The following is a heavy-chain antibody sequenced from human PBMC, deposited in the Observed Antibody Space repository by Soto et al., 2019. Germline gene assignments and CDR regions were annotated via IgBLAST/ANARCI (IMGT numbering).Heavy chain of an antibody. J-gene: IGHJ6*02. CDR2: ISDDGSIK. CDR3: AKDIRAAAGTGYYYYNGMDV. D-gene: IGHD6-13*01. V-gene: IGHV3-30-3*01. Sequence: PGGSLRLSCAASGFSFTTYAMHWVRQAPGKGLEWVAVISDDGSIKYYADSVKGRFTISRDNPRNTLFLQMDSLRAEDTAIFYCAKDIRAAAGTGYYYYNGMDVWGQGTTVTVSS. CDR1: GFSFTTYA.